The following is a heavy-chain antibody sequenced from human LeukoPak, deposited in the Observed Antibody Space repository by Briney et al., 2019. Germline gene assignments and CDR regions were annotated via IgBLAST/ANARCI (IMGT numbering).Heavy chain of an antibody. V-gene: IGHV1-18*01. D-gene: IGHD3-9*01. J-gene: IGHJ3*02. CDR2: ISAYNGNT. Sequence: ASVKVSCKASGYTFTSYGISWVRQAPGQGLEWMGWISAYNGNTNYAQKLQGRVTMTTDTSTSTAYMELRSLRSDDTAVYYCARDRGDILTGYPLDAFDIWGQGTMVTVSS. CDR1: GYTFTSYG. CDR3: ARDRGDILTGYPLDAFDI.